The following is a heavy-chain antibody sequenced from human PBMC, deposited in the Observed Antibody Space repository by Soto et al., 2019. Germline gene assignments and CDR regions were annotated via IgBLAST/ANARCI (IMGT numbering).Heavy chain of an antibody. CDR3: ARPPGYISDWYYFDL. CDR1: GYSFIDYY. CDR2: ISPKSGGT. Sequence: ASVKVSCKASGYSFIDYYIHWVRQAPGQGFEWMGRISPKSGGTDYAQKFEGRVTMTWDTSLNTAYMELSSLISDDTAVYYCARPPGYISDWYYFDLWGQGTLVTVSS. V-gene: IGHV1-2*02. D-gene: IGHD3-9*01. J-gene: IGHJ4*02.